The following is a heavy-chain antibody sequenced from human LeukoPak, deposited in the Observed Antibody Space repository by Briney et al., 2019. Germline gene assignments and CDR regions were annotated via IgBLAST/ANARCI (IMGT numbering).Heavy chain of an antibody. J-gene: IGHJ5*02. V-gene: IGHV1-69*02. CDR3: ARVGGYCSSTSCLQNWFDP. CDR1: GGTFSSYT. Sequence: SVKVSCKAPGGTFSSYTISWVRQAPGQGLEWMGRIIPILGIANYAQKFQGRVTITADKSTSTAYMELSSLRSEDTAVYYCARVGGYCSSTSCLQNWFDPWGQGTLVTVSS. CDR2: IIPILGIA. D-gene: IGHD2-2*01.